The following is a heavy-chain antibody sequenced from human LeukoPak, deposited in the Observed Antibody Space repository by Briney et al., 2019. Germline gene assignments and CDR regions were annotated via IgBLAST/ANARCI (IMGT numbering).Heavy chain of an antibody. V-gene: IGHV4-59*01. CDR3: ARVTGYRIEDYFDY. J-gene: IGHJ4*02. D-gene: IGHD6-13*01. CDR1: GDFINNYY. Sequence: PSETLSLTCTVSGDFINNYYWSWIRQPPGKGLEWIGYIYHSGNTNYNPSLKSRVTISVETSKNEFSLKLRSVTAADTAVYYCARVTGYRIEDYFDYWGQGTLVTVSS. CDR2: IYHSGNT.